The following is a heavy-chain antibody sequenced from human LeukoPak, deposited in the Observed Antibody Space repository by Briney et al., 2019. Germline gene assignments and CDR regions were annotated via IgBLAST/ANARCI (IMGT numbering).Heavy chain of an antibody. CDR3: AGRLYSSSWSSFDY. CDR1: GFTVSSNY. CDR2: IYSGGST. V-gene: IGHV3-53*01. D-gene: IGHD6-13*01. J-gene: IGHJ4*02. Sequence: PEGSLRLSCAASGFTVSSNYMSWVRQAPGKGLEWVSVIYSGGSTYYADSVKGRFTISRDNSKNTLYLQMNSLRAEDTAVSYCAGRLYSSSWSSFDYWGQGTLVTVSS.